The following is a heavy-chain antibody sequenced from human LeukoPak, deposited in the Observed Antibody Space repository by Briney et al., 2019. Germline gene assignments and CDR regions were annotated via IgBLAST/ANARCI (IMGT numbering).Heavy chain of an antibody. V-gene: IGHV1-69*04. CDR1: GGTFSSYA. Sequence: GASVKVSCKASGGTFSSYAITWVRQAPGQGLEWMGRTIPILGIANYAQKFQGRVTITADKSTSTAYMELSSLRSEDTAVYYCARERWFGELPMYYYGMDVWGQGTTVTVSS. CDR2: TIPILGIA. D-gene: IGHD3-10*01. CDR3: ARERWFGELPMYYYGMDV. J-gene: IGHJ6*02.